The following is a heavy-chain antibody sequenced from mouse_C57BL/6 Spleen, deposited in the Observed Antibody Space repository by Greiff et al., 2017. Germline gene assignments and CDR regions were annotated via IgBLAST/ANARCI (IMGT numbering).Heavy chain of an antibody. CDR2: ISSGSSTI. J-gene: IGHJ2*01. CDR1: GFTFSDYG. V-gene: IGHV5-17*01. Sequence: EVQRVESGGDLVKPGGSLKLSCAASGFTFSDYGMHWVRQAPEKGLEWVAYISSGSSTIYYADTVKGRFTITRDNAKNTLFLHMTSLRSEDTAMYYCARSYYGNLDYWGQGTTLTVSS. CDR3: ARSYYGNLDY. D-gene: IGHD2-1*01.